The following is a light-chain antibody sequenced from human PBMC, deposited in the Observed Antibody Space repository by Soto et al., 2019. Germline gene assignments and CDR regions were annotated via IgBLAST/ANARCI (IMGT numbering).Light chain of an antibody. CDR2: DSS. Sequence: DIQMTQSPSSLSASVGDRVTITCQASQDIDNYLNWYQQKPGKASRLLIYDSSTLQTGVPSRFSGSGSGTDFTFAISSLQPEDIATYYCQQSHNLPLSFGGGTKVQI. V-gene: IGKV1-33*01. CDR3: QQSHNLPLS. J-gene: IGKJ4*01. CDR1: QDIDNY.